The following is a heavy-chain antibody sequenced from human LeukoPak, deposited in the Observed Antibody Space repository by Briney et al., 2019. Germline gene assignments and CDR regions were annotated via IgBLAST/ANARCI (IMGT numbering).Heavy chain of an antibody. CDR1: GFTFSSYA. Sequence: QPGGSLRLSCAASGFTFSSYAMHWVRQAPGKGLEWVAAISSDGNSKYYVDSVKGRFTISRDNSKNTVYLQMDSLSDEDTAVYYCATEGGSSGRAGYFDCWGQGTLVTVSS. J-gene: IGHJ4*02. D-gene: IGHD6-19*01. V-gene: IGHV3-30-3*01. CDR2: ISSDGNSK. CDR3: ATEGGSSGRAGYFDC.